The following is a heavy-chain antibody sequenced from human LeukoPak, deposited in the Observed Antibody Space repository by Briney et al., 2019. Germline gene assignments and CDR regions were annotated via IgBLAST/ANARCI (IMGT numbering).Heavy chain of an antibody. J-gene: IGHJ4*02. Sequence: SGGSLRLSCAASGFTVSSNYMSWVRQAPGKGLEWVSSISSSSSYIYYADSVKGRFTISRDNAKNSLYLQMNSLGAEDTAVYYCAREAAADTFFDYWGQGTLVTVSS. CDR1: GFTVSSNY. D-gene: IGHD6-13*01. CDR2: ISSSSSYI. CDR3: AREAAADTFFDY. V-gene: IGHV3-21*01.